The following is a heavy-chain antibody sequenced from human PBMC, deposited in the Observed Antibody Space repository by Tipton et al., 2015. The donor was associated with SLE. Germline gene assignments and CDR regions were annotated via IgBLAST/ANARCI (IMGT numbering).Heavy chain of an antibody. D-gene: IGHD3-22*01. CDR1: GGSFSGYY. J-gene: IGHJ3*02. CDR3: ARDSFSLRESSARDPGAFDI. Sequence: TLSLTCAVYGGSFSGYYWSWIRQPPGKGLEWIGEINHSGSTNYNPSLKSRVTISVDTSKNQFSLKLRSVTAADTAVYYCARDSFSLRESSARDPGAFDIWGQGTMVTVSS. V-gene: IGHV4-34*01. CDR2: INHSGST.